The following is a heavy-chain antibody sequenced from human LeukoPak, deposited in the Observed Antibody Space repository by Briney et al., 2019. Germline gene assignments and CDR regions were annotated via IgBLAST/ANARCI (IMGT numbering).Heavy chain of an antibody. CDR2: ISGSGGST. D-gene: IGHD6-19*01. J-gene: IGHJ4*02. CDR1: GFTFSSYA. CDR3: ANHGPPLYSSGWYLDY. V-gene: IGHV3-23*01. Sequence: PGGSLRLSCAASGFTFSSYAMSWVRQAPGKGLEWVSGISGSGGSTYYADSVKGRFTISRDNSKNTLYLQMSSLRAEDTAVYYCANHGPPLYSSGWYLDYWGQGTLVTVSS.